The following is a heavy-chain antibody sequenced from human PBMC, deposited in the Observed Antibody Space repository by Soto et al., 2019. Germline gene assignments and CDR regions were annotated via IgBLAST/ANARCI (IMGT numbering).Heavy chain of an antibody. D-gene: IGHD2-8*02. CDR1: GGSISSSSYY. J-gene: IGHJ4*02. CDR2: IYYSGST. CDR3: ASDGHGWWSLIDY. Sequence: QLQLQESGPGLVKPSETLSLTCTVSGGSISSSSYYWGWIRQPPGKGLEWIGSIYYSGSTYYKPSLKSRVTISVDTSKNQFSLKLSSVTAADTAVYYCASDGHGWWSLIDYWGQGTLVTVSS. V-gene: IGHV4-39*01.